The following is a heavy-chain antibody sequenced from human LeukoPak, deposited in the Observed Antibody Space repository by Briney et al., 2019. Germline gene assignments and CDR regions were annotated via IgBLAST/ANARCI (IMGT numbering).Heavy chain of an antibody. J-gene: IGHJ4*02. D-gene: IGHD1-20*01. CDR1: GFTFSDYY. CDR3: AKVNPAYSYNWKPGGHFDY. CDR2: ISGSGGST. Sequence: QSGGSLRLSCAASGFTFSDYYMSWIRQAPGKGLEWVSAISGSGGSTYYADSVKGRFTISRDNSKNTLYLQMNSLRAEDTAVYYCAKVNPAYSYNWKPGGHFDYWGQGTLVTVSS. V-gene: IGHV3-23*01.